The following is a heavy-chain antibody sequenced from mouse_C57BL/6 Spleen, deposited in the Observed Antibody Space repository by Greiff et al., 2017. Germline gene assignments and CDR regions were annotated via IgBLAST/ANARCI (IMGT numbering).Heavy chain of an antibody. J-gene: IGHJ2*01. D-gene: IGHD1-1*01. CDR1: GYTFTSYW. V-gene: IGHV1-69*01. CDR3: ARNYGSSPHFDY. Sequence: QVQLQQPGAELVMPGASVKLSCKASGYTFTSYWMHWVKQRPGQGLEWIGEIDPSDSYTNYNQKFKGKSTLTVDKSSSTAYMQLSSLTSEDSAVYYCARNYGSSPHFDYWGQGTTLTVSS. CDR2: IDPSDSYT.